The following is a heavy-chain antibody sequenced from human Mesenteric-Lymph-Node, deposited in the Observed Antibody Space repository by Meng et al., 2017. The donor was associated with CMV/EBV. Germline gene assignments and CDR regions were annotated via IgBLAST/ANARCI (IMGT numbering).Heavy chain of an antibody. V-gene: IGHV3-30-3*01. J-gene: IGHJ4*02. D-gene: IGHD3-16*01. CDR3: ARDFGYYFDY. CDR1: GFTFSRSA. Sequence: GGSPRLSCATSGFTFSRSAMYWVRQAPGKGLEWVAFISYDGSNKYYADSVKGRFTVSRDSSKSTVYLQMNSLRAEDTAVYYCARDFGYYFDYWGQGTLVTVSS. CDR2: ISYDGSNK.